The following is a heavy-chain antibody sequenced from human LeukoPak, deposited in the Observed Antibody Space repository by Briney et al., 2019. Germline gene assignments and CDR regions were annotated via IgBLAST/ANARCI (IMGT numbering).Heavy chain of an antibody. J-gene: IGHJ4*02. CDR3: TRPRYSSSWYYFDY. V-gene: IGHV3-49*04. CDR2: IRSKAYGGTT. D-gene: IGHD6-13*01. Sequence: GGSLRLSCTASGFTFGDYAMSWVRQAPGKGLEGGGFIRSKAYGGTTEYAASVKGRFTISRDDSKSIAYLQMNSLKTEDTAVYYCTRPRYSSSWYYFDYWGQGTLVTVSS. CDR1: GFTFGDYA.